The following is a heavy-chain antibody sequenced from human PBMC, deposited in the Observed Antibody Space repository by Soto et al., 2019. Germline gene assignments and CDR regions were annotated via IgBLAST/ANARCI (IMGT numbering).Heavy chain of an antibody. D-gene: IGHD3-22*01. V-gene: IGHV4-30-2*01. CDR3: ARGGKYYYDSSGYPIDAFDI. CDR2: IYHSGST. CDR1: GGSISSGGYS. Sequence: QLQLQESGSGLVKPSQTLSLTCAVSGGSISSGGYSWSWIRQPPGKGLEWIGYIYHSGSTYYNPSLKSRVPISVDRSKNQFSLKLSSVTAADTAVYYCARGGKYYYDSSGYPIDAFDIWGQGTMVTVSS. J-gene: IGHJ3*02.